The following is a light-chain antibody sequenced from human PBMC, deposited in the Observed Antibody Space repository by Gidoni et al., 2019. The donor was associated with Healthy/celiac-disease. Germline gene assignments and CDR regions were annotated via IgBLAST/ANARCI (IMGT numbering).Light chain of an antibody. CDR1: QSVSSSY. Sequence: EIVLTQSPGTLSLSPGERATLSCRASQSVSSSYLAWYQQKPGQAPRLLIYGASSRATGIQDRFSGSGSGTDFTLTISRLEPEDFAVYYCQQYGSSPFTFGPXTKVDIK. CDR3: QQYGSSPFT. CDR2: GAS. J-gene: IGKJ3*01. V-gene: IGKV3-20*01.